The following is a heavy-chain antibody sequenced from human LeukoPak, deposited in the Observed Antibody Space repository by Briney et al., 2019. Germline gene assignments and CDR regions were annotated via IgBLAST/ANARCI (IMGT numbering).Heavy chain of an antibody. Sequence: GASVKVSCKASGGTFSSYTISWVRQAPGQGLEWMGRIIPILGIANYAQKFQGRVTITTDESTSTAYMELSSLRSEDTAVYYCARGVVVPAAMGADYWGQGTLVTVSS. V-gene: IGHV1-69*16. J-gene: IGHJ4*02. CDR3: ARGVVVPAAMGADY. CDR1: GGTFSSYT. CDR2: IIPILGIA. D-gene: IGHD2-2*01.